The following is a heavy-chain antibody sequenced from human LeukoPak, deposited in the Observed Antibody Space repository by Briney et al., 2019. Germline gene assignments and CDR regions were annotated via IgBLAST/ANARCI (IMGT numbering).Heavy chain of an antibody. CDR1: GGSFSGYY. CDR2: INHSGST. V-gene: IGHV4-34*01. D-gene: IGHD1-26*01. Sequence: PSETLSLTCAVYGGSFSGYYRSWIRQPPGKGLEWIGEINHSGSTNYNPSLKSRVTISVDTSKNQFSLKLSSVTAADTAVYYCARHEVGAAGGYFDYWGQGTLVTVSS. J-gene: IGHJ4*02. CDR3: ARHEVGAAGGYFDY.